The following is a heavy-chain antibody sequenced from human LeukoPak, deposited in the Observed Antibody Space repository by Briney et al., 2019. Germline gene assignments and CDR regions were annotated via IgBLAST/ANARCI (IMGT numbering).Heavy chain of an antibody. CDR2: SYDGRQN. D-gene: IGHD3-22*01. V-gene: IGHV3-30*04. CDR1: GFTFSTYA. CDR3: ARAADTSGYYPAY. Sequence: PGGSLRLSCAASGFTFSTYAMNWVRQAPGKGLEWVAVSYDGRQNYYADSVKGRFTISRDNAKNTLYLQMNSLTSEDTAVYFCARAADTSGYYPAYWGQGTLVTVSS. J-gene: IGHJ4*02.